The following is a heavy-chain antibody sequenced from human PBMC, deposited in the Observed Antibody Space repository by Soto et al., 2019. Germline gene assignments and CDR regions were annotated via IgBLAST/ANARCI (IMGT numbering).Heavy chain of an antibody. CDR2: ISYDGSNK. Sequence: GGSLRHSCAASGFTFSSYAMHWVRQAPGKGLEWVAVISYDGSNKYYADSVKGRFTISRDNSKNTLYLQMNSLRAEDTAVYYCARENTKTSRLDYWGQGTLVTVS. J-gene: IGHJ4*02. CDR1: GFTFSSYA. CDR3: ARENTKTSRLDY. V-gene: IGHV3-30-3*01. D-gene: IGHD6-6*01.